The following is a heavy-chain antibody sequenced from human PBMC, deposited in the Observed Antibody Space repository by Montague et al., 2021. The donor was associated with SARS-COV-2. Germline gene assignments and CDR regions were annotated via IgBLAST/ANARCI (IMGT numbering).Heavy chain of an antibody. CDR2: IYHSGST. V-gene: IGHV4-38-2*02. CDR3: ARERRYCSGGGCYSGWFDP. CDR1: GYSISSGYY. Sequence: SETLSLTCTVSGYSISSGYYWCWIRQPPGKGLEWIGSIYHSGSTYYNPSLKSRVTISVDTSKNQFSLKLSSVTAADTAVYYCARERRYCSGGGCYSGWFDPWGQGTLVTVSS. J-gene: IGHJ5*02. D-gene: IGHD2-15*01.